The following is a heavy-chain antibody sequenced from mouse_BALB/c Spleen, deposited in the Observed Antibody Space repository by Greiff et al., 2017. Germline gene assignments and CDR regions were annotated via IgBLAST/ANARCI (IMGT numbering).Heavy chain of an antibody. CDR1: GFTFSSFG. J-gene: IGHJ2*01. Sequence: EVQLQQSGGGLVQPGGSRKLSCAASGFTFSSFGMHWVRQAPEKGLEWVAYISSGSSTIYYADTVKGRFTISRDNPKNTLFLQMTSLRSEDTAMYYCARSGYYGSSTEDFDYWGQGTTLTVSS. V-gene: IGHV5-17*02. CDR2: ISSGSSTI. CDR3: ARSGYYGSSTEDFDY. D-gene: IGHD1-1*01.